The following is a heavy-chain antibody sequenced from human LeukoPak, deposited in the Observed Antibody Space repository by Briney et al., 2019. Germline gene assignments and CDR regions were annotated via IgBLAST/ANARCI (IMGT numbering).Heavy chain of an antibody. CDR2: INPNSGGT. CDR3: ARGSGSYSARPADY. D-gene: IGHD1-26*01. V-gene: IGHV1-2*02. J-gene: IGHJ4*02. CDR1: GYTFTGYY. Sequence: ASVKVSCKASGYTFTGYYMHWVRQAPGQGLEWMGWINPNSGGTNYAQKFQGRVTMTRDTSISTAYMELSRLRSDDTAVYYCARGSGSYSARPADYWGQGTLVTVSS.